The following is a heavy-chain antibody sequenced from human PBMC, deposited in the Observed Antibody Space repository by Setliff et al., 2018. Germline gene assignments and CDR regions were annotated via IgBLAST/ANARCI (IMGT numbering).Heavy chain of an antibody. J-gene: IGHJ4*02. CDR2: ISAYNGKT. D-gene: IGHD2-8*01. CDR3: LRLVRYCTKIACQATSGDEV. Sequence: GASVKVSCKASGYTLSNSILSWVRQAPGQGLEWMGWISAYNGKTYFAQKFQGRITLTTDTSTNTGYLELRGLRSDDTAVYYCLRLVRYCTKIACQATSGDEVWGLGTLVTVSS. V-gene: IGHV1-18*01. CDR1: GYTLSNSI.